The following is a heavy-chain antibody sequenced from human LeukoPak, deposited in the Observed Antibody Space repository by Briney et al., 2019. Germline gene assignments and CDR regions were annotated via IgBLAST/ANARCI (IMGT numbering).Heavy chain of an antibody. CDR1: GGSITSLY. J-gene: IGHJ4*02. V-gene: IGHV4-59*11. Sequence: SETLSLTCTVSGGSITSLYWSWLRQSPGKGLEWIGYVHHSGSTNYNPSLKSRVTISTDTSKNQFSLKLSPVTAADTAVYYCARGYYDNSGYSNPFDYWGQGTLVTVSS. CDR2: VHHSGST. D-gene: IGHD3-22*01. CDR3: ARGYYDNSGYSNPFDY.